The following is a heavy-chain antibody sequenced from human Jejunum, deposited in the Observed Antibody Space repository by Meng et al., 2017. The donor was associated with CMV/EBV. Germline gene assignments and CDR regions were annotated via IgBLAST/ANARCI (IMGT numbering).Heavy chain of an antibody. V-gene: IGHV1-18*01. CDR2: ISAYNGNT. J-gene: IGHJ4*02. CDR3: ARFYCSSTSCPHVLFDY. D-gene: IGHD2-2*01. Sequence: QVQLVQSGAEVKKPGASVKVSCEASGFIFTSYAISWVRQAPGQGLQYMGWISAYNGNTNYAQELQGRVTMTTDISTSTAYMELRSLRFDDTAVYYCARFYCSSTSCPHVLFDYWGQGTLVTVSS. CDR1: GFIFTSYA.